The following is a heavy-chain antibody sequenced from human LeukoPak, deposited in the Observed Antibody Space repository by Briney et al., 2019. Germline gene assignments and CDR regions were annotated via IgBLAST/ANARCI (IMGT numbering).Heavy chain of an antibody. D-gene: IGHD2-2*01. Sequence: GGSLRLSCAASGFSFSSYWMTWVRQAPGKGLEWVANIKQDGSQKYYVDSVRGRFTISRDNAKNSLYLQMNSLRAEDTAVYYCVSTGSQLDYWGQGTLVTVSS. CDR2: IKQDGSQK. J-gene: IGHJ4*02. CDR3: VSTGSQLDY. V-gene: IGHV3-7*01. CDR1: GFSFSSYW.